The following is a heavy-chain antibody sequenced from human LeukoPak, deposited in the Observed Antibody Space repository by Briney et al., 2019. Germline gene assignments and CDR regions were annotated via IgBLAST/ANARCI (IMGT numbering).Heavy chain of an antibody. CDR1: GFTFGDYA. Sequence: GGSLRLSCTASGFTFGDYAMSWFRQAPGKGLEWVANIRGDESRKYYLDSVTGRFTISRDNAKNSLYLQMNSLRAEDTAVYYCARDANYHVNSDYYDAFDIWGQGTMVTVSS. D-gene: IGHD3-22*01. J-gene: IGHJ3*02. CDR2: IRGDESRK. V-gene: IGHV3-7*01. CDR3: ARDANYHVNSDYYDAFDI.